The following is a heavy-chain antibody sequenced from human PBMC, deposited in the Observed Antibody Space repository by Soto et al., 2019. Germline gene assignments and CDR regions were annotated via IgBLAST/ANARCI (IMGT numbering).Heavy chain of an antibody. CDR2: INHSGST. D-gene: IGHD2-15*01. J-gene: IGHJ3*02. CDR3: ARGCGAILPEGCYDAFDI. Sequence: SETLSLTCAVYGGSFSGYYWSWIRQPPGKGLEWIGEINHSGSTNYNPSLKSRVTISVDTSKNQFSLKLSSVTAAVTAVYYCARGCGAILPEGCYDAFDIWGQGTMVTVSS. V-gene: IGHV4-34*01. CDR1: GGSFSGYY.